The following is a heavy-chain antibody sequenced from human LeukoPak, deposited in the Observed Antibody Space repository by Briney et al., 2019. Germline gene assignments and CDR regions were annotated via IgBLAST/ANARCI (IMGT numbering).Heavy chain of an antibody. CDR3: ARDRQRLADFDY. V-gene: IGHV3-21*01. CDR1: GFTFSSYS. CDR2: ISSSSSYI. J-gene: IGHJ4*02. Sequence: GGSLRLSCAASGFTFSSYSMNWVRQAPEKGLEWVSSISSSSSYIYYADSVKGRFTISRDNAKNSLYLQMNSLRAEDTAVYYCARDRQRLADFDYWGQGTLVTVSS. D-gene: IGHD6-25*01.